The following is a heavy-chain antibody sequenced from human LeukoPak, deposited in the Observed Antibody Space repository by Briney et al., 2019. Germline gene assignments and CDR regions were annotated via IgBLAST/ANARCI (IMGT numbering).Heavy chain of an antibody. Sequence: GGSLRLSCAASGFTVSSNYMSWVRQAPGKGLEWVSVIYSGGSTYYAGSVKGRFTISRDNSKNTLYLQMNSLRAEDTAVYYCARDSLTVHAFDIWGQGTMVTVSS. CDR2: IYSGGST. J-gene: IGHJ3*02. D-gene: IGHD3-22*01. V-gene: IGHV3-66*02. CDR1: GFTVSSNY. CDR3: ARDSLTVHAFDI.